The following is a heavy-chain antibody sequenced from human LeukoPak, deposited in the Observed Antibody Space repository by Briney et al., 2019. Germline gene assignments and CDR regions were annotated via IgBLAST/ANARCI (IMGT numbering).Heavy chain of an antibody. D-gene: IGHD3-3*01. CDR2: INSDGSST. Sequence: PGGSLRLSCAASGFTFSSYWMHWVRQAPGKGLVWVSRINSDGSSTTYADSVKGRFTISRDNAKNTLYLQMNSLRAEDTAVYYCARGLGFWSGYYNAFDIWGQGTMVTASS. V-gene: IGHV3-74*01. J-gene: IGHJ3*02. CDR1: GFTFSSYW. CDR3: ARGLGFWSGYYNAFDI.